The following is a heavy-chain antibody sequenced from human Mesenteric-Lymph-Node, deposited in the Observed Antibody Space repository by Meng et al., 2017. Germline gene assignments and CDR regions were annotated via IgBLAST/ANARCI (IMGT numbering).Heavy chain of an antibody. CDR3: ARDPRDYGDSWYYFDY. CDR2: IKQDGSEK. J-gene: IGHJ4*02. CDR1: GFTFSSYW. D-gene: IGHD4-17*01. V-gene: IGHV3-7*01. Sequence: GESLKISCAASGFTFSSYWMSWVRQAPGKGLEWVANIKQDGSEKYYVDSVKGRFTISRDNAKNSLYLQMNSLRAEDTAVYYCARDPRDYGDSWYYFDYWGQGTLVTVSS.